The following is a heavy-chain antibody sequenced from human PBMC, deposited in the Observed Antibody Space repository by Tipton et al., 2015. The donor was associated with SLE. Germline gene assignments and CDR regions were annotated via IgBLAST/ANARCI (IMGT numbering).Heavy chain of an antibody. CDR3: ARGIRLWGALHGFFDL. D-gene: IGHD5-18*01. J-gene: IGHJ2*01. Sequence: TLSLTCTVSGGSISSYYWSWIRQPPGKGLEWIGYIYYSGSTNYNPSLKSRVTISVDTSKNQFSLKLSSVTAADTSVYYCARGIRLWGALHGFFDLWGRGTLVTDSS. CDR2: IYYSGST. V-gene: IGHV4-59*01. CDR1: GGSISSYY.